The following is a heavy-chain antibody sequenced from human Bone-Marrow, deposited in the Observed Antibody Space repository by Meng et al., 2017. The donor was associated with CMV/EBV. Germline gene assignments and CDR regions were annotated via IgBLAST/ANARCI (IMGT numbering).Heavy chain of an antibody. V-gene: IGHV1-2*02. CDR2: IKPKSGGT. D-gene: IGHD3-10*02. J-gene: IGHJ4*02. CDR3: ARGVRAIPGVRLGY. Sequence: ASVKVSCKASGYTFTDYYIQWVRQAPGQGPEWVGWIKPKSGGTNYAQKLQGRVTMTIDTSITTAYMELSSLRPDDTAVYYCARGVRAIPGVRLGYWGQGELVPVSS. CDR1: GYTFTDYY.